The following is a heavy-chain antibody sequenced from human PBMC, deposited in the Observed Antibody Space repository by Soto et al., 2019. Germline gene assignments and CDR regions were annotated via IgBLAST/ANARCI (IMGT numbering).Heavy chain of an antibody. CDR1: GGSFTSYA. V-gene: IGHV1-69*06. CDR3: ARVGSPGRWHNLLY. D-gene: IGHD2-15*01. J-gene: IGHJ4*02. CDR2: IIPGFDAT. Sequence: QVQLVQSGAEVKKPGSSVKISCKSSGGSFTSYAITWVRQAPGQGLEWMGGIIPGFDATNSDQKFEGRVTMTADKSAGTAYMELTNLTSEDTALYFCARVGSPGRWHNLLYWGQGTLVTVSS.